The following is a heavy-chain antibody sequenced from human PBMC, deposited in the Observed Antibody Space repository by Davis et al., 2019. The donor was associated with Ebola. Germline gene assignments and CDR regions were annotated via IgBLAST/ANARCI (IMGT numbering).Heavy chain of an antibody. V-gene: IGHV4-61*08. CDR2: IYYSGTT. J-gene: IGHJ4*02. D-gene: IGHD6-6*01. CDR1: GFSLSTSGVG. CDR3: ARSIAARHHFDY. Sequence: SGPTLVKPTQTLTLTCTFSGFSLSTSGVGVSWIRQPPGKGLEWIGYIYYSGTTSYNPSLKSRVTISVDTSKNQFSLKLSSVTAADTAVYYCARSIAARHHFDYWGQGTLVTVSS.